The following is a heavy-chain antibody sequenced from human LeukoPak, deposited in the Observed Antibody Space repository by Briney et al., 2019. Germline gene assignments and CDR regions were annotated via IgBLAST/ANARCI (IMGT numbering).Heavy chain of an antibody. Sequence: AAVKVSCKASGYTFTSYGISWVRQAPGQGLEWMGWISAYNGNTNYAQKLQGRVTMTTDTYTSTAYMELRSLRSDDTAVYYCARSPYCSGGSCSGRGAFDIWGQGTMVTVSS. CDR1: GYTFTSYG. V-gene: IGHV1-18*01. J-gene: IGHJ3*02. CDR3: ARSPYCSGGSCSGRGAFDI. D-gene: IGHD2-15*01. CDR2: ISAYNGNT.